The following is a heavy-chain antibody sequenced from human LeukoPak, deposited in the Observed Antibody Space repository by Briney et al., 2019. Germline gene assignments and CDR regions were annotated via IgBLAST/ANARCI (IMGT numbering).Heavy chain of an antibody. V-gene: IGHV4-59*01. Sequence: PSETLSLTCTVSGGSISSYYWSWIRQPPGKGLEWIGCIYYSGSTNYNPSLKSRVTISVDTSKNQFSLKLSSVTAADTAVYYCARERLRGIGAFDIWGQGTMVTVSS. J-gene: IGHJ3*02. CDR1: GGSISSYY. D-gene: IGHD6-25*01. CDR2: IYYSGST. CDR3: ARERLRGIGAFDI.